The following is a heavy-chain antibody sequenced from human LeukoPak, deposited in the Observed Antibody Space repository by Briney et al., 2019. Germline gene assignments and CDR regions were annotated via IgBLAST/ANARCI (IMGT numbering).Heavy chain of an antibody. CDR3: AKGRNDYVWGSYRYLDY. D-gene: IGHD3-16*02. Sequence: GGSLRLSCAASGFTFSSYAMSWVRQAPGKGLEWVSAISASGGNTYYADSVKGRFTISRDSSKSTLFLQMNSLRAEDTAVYYCAKGRNDYVWGSYRYLDYWGQGTLVTVSS. V-gene: IGHV3-23*01. CDR1: GFTFSSYA. J-gene: IGHJ4*02. CDR2: ISASGGNT.